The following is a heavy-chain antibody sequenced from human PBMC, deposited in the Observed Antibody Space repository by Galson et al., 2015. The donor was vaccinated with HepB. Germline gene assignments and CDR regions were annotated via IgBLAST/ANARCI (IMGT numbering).Heavy chain of an antibody. D-gene: IGHD2-2*02. CDR3: ARGGYCSSTSCSTSGDEGPTTDWFDP. V-gene: IGHV1-69*04. CDR2: IIPILGIA. J-gene: IGHJ5*02. Sequence: SVKVSCKASGGTFSSYAISWVRQAPGQGLEWMGRIIPILGIANYAQKFQGRVMITADKSTSTAYMELSSLRSEDTAVYYCARGGYCSSTSCSTSGDEGPTTDWFDPWGQGTLVTVSS. CDR1: GGTFSSYA.